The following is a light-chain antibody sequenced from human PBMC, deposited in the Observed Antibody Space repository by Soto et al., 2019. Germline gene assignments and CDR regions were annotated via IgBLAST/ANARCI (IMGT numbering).Light chain of an antibody. CDR3: QQSYSSPLT. CDR2: GAT. J-gene: IGKJ3*01. V-gene: IGKV1-39*01. CDR1: PTISNY. Sequence: DIQMTQSPSSLSASVGDRVTIICRASPTISNYLNWYQQKPGKAPKVLIYGATRLQSGVPSRFSGSGDGTDFTLTISNLQPEDFATYYCQQSYSSPLTFGPGTKVEIK.